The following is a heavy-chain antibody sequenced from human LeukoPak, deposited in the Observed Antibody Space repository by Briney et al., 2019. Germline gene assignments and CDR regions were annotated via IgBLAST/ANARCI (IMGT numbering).Heavy chain of an antibody. CDR2: ISYDGSYK. CDR3: ARDRASHFDY. Sequence: PGRSLRLSCVVSGFTFSTYGMHWVRQAPGKGLEWVSDISYDGSYKHYADPVKGRFTISRDNSKNTLYLQMNSLRGDDTAVYYCARDRASHFDYWGQGTLDTVSS. CDR1: GFTFSTYG. V-gene: IGHV3-30*03. D-gene: IGHD3-10*01. J-gene: IGHJ4*02.